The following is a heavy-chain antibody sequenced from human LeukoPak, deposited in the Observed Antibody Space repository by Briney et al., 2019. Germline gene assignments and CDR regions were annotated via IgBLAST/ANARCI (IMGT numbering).Heavy chain of an antibody. CDR1: GGSISSYY. J-gene: IGHJ4*02. Sequence: PSETLSLTCTVSGGSISSYYWSWIRQPAGKGLEWIGRIYTSGSTNYNPSLKSRVTMSVDTSKNQFSLKLSSVTAADTAVYYCARHFETYSSGWKSYFFDYWGQGTLVTVSS. D-gene: IGHD6-19*01. CDR3: ARHFETYSSGWKSYFFDY. CDR2: IYTSGST. V-gene: IGHV4-4*07.